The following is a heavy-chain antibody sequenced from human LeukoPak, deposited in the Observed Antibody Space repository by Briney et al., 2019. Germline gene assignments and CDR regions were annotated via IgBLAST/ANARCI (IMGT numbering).Heavy chain of an antibody. CDR2: IYTSGTT. CDR1: GGSISSGSYY. D-gene: IGHD3-10*01. J-gene: IGHJ6*03. CDR3: ARSVGGSYYYYYMDV. Sequence: SQTLSLTCNVSGGSISSGSYYWSWIRQPAGKGLEWNGRIYTSGTTNYNPSLKSRVTISVDTSKNQFSLNLNFVTAADTAVYFCARSVGGSYYYYYMDVWGTGTTVTVSS. V-gene: IGHV4-61*02.